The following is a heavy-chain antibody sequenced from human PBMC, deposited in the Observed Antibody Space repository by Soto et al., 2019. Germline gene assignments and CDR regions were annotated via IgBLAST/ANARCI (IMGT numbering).Heavy chain of an antibody. V-gene: IGHV3-33*01. J-gene: IGHJ6*02. Sequence: PGGSLRLSCAASTFDFSSYGMHWVRQAPGRGLEWVGLIWYDGSTKYYADSVKGRFTISRDNSNNTLYLHMNTLRVEDTALYYCVRGSLKQLIRPGAYFYGMDVCGQGPTVTVSS. CDR2: IWYDGSTK. CDR3: VRGSLKQLIRPGAYFYGMDV. CDR1: TFDFSSYG. D-gene: IGHD6-13*01.